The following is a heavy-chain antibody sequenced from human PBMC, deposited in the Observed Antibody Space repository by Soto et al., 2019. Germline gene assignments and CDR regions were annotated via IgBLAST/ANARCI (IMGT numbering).Heavy chain of an antibody. Sequence: SVKVSCKASGGTFSSYAISWMRQAPGQGLEWMGGIIPIFGTANYAQKFQGRVTITADKSTSTAYMELSSLRSEDTAVYYCARDGGSWAGDDSSGYYSIWGQGTLVTVSS. CDR3: ARDGGSWAGDDSSGYYSI. J-gene: IGHJ4*02. D-gene: IGHD3-22*01. V-gene: IGHV1-69*06. CDR1: GGTFSSYA. CDR2: IIPIFGTA.